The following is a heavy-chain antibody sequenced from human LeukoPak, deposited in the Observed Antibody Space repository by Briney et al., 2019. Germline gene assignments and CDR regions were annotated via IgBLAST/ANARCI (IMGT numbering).Heavy chain of an antibody. CDR2: ISYDGSKK. V-gene: IGHV3-30*04. D-gene: IGHD3-3*01. CDR3: AKVGDYDFWSGYSNWFDP. J-gene: IGHJ5*02. CDR1: GFTFNSYA. Sequence: GGSLRLSCAASGFTFNSYAMHWVRQAPGKGLEWVAFISYDGSKKSHANSVKGRFTISRDNSKNTLHLQMNSLRAEDTAVYYCAKVGDYDFWSGYSNWFDPWGQGTLVTVSS.